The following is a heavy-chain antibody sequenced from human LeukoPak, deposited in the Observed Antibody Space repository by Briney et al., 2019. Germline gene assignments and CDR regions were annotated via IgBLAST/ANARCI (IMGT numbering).Heavy chain of an antibody. CDR1: GFTLITYS. D-gene: IGHD3-10*02. CDR3: AELGITMIGGV. V-gene: IGHV3-48*01. J-gene: IGHJ6*04. Sequence: PGGSLRLSCAASGFTLITYSMNWVRQAPGKGLEWVSYISSSSDTIYYADSVKGRFTISRDNAKNSLYLQMNSLRAEDTAVYYCAELGITMIGGVWGKGTTVTISS. CDR2: ISSSSDTI.